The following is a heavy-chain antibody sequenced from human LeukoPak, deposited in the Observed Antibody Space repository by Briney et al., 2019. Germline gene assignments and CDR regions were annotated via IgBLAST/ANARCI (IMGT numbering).Heavy chain of an antibody. Sequence: GGSLRLSCAAAGFTFTNYCMSWVRQTPGKGLEWVSRVSASGGRTYYADSVKGRFTISRDNSKNTVSLQMNNLRADDTAVYYCAKSYASGSFYDYWGQGTLVTVSS. D-gene: IGHD3-10*01. J-gene: IGHJ4*02. CDR1: GFTFTNYC. CDR3: AKSYASGSFYDY. V-gene: IGHV3-23*01. CDR2: VSASGGRT.